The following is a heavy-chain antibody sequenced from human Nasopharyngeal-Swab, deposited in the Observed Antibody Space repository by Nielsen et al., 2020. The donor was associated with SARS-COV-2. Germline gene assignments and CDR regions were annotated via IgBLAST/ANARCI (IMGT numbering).Heavy chain of an antibody. CDR3: ARRGRCSGSSCDMDV. Sequence: ASVKVSCKASGYTFNNYYIHWVRQAPGQGLEWMGMINPGSGGTTYAQKFQGGVTMTRDTSTSTVFMDLSSLRSEDTAVYYCARRGRCSGSSCDMDVWGQGTTVTVSS. CDR2: INPGSGGT. D-gene: IGHD2-2*01. CDR1: GYTFNNYY. V-gene: IGHV1-46*02. J-gene: IGHJ6*02.